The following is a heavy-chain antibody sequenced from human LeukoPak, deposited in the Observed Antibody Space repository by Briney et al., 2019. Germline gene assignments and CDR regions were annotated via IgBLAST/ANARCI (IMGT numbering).Heavy chain of an antibody. CDR2: INPNSGGT. J-gene: IGHJ4*02. Sequence: ASVKVSCKTSGYTFTGYYMHWVRQAPGQGLEWMGRINPNSGGTNYAQKFQARVTMTRDTSISTAYMELSRLRSDDTAIYYCAKSGWYGQHCFDYWGQGTLVTVSS. D-gene: IGHD6-19*01. V-gene: IGHV1-2*06. CDR3: AKSGWYGQHCFDY. CDR1: GYTFTGYY.